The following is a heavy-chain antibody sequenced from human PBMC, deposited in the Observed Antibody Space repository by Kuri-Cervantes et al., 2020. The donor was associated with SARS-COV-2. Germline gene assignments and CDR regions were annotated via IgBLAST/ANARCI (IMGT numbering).Heavy chain of an antibody. V-gene: IGHV1-46*01. CDR2: IYPSGGST. D-gene: IGHD6-13*01. CDR3: ARARQGSSWYPYWFDP. Sequence: SVKVSCKASGYTFTSYYMHWVRQAPGQGLEWMGIIYPSGGSTSYAQKFQGRVTMTTDTSTSIAYMDLRGLRSEDTAVYYCARARQGSSWYPYWFDPWGQGTLVTVSS. J-gene: IGHJ5*02. CDR1: GYTFTSYY.